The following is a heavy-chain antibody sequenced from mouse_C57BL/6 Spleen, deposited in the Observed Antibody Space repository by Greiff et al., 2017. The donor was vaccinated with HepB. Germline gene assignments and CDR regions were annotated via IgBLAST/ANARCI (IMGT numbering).Heavy chain of an antibody. CDR3: AREGVYYGNYGRDYDAMDY. V-gene: IGHV1-82*01. D-gene: IGHD2-1*01. J-gene: IGHJ4*01. CDR1: GYAFSSSW. Sequence: QVQLQQSGPELVKPGASVKISCKASGYAFSSSWMNWVKQRPGKGLEWIGRIYPGDGDTNYNGKFKGKATLTADKSSSTAYMQLSSLTSEDSAVYFCAREGVYYGNYGRDYDAMDYWGQGTSVTVSS. CDR2: IYPGDGDT.